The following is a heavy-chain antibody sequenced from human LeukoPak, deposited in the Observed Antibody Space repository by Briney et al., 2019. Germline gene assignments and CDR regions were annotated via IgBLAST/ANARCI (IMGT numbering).Heavy chain of an antibody. CDR1: GGSISSGDYY. Sequence: KPSETLSLTCTVSGGSISSGDYYWSWIRQPPGKGLEWIGYIYYSGSTYYNPSLKSRVTISVDASKNQFSLKLSSVTAADTAVYYCASYDSSGYYYVRNAFDFWGQGTMVTVSS. D-gene: IGHD3-22*01. CDR3: ASYDSSGYYYVRNAFDF. CDR2: IYYSGST. J-gene: IGHJ3*01. V-gene: IGHV4-30-4*01.